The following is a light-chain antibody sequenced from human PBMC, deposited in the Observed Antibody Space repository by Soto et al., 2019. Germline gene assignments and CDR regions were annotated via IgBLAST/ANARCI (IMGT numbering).Light chain of an antibody. CDR2: AAS. CDR1: QGISSY. Sequence: DIQLTHSPSFLSASVVDRVTITCRSSQGISSYLAWYQQKPGKAPKLLIYAASTLQSGVPLRFSGSGSGTSFTLTISSLQPEDFATYYCQQLLSYPITFGQGTRLEIK. CDR3: QQLLSYPIT. V-gene: IGKV1-9*01. J-gene: IGKJ5*01.